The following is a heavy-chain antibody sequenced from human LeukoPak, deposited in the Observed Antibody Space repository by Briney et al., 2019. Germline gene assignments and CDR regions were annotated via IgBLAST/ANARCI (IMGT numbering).Heavy chain of an antibody. CDR1: GFTFSTNA. CDR3: AKSRLVDVVATSIDY. CDR2: ISGNGGRT. Sequence: GGSLRLSCAASGFTFSTNAMSWVRQAPGKGLEWVSAISGNGGRTYYADSAKGRFTISRDNSKGTPYLQMNSLRAEDTAVYYCAKSRLVDVVATSIDYWGQGTLVSVSS. V-gene: IGHV3-23*01. D-gene: IGHD5-12*01. J-gene: IGHJ4*02.